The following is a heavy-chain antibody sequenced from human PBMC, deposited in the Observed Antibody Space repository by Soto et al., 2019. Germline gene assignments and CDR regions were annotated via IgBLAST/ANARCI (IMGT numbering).Heavy chain of an antibody. V-gene: IGHV4-4*02. D-gene: IGHD4-17*01. CDR3: AREGHYGDYLDY. CDR1: GGSISSSNW. CDR2: IYHSGST. Sequence: XGTLALTCAVSGGSISSSNWWSCVRQPPGKGLEWIGEIYHSGSTNYNPSLKSRVTMSVDKSKNQFSLKLSSVTAADTAVYYCAREGHYGDYLDYWGQGTLVTVSS. J-gene: IGHJ4*02.